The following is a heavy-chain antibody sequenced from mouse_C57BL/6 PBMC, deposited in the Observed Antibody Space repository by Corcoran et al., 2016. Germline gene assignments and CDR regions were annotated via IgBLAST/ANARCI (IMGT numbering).Heavy chain of an antibody. CDR1: GYTFTDYY. CDR2: INPNNGGT. J-gene: IGHJ3*01. CDR3: ARGVIYSAWFAY. D-gene: IGHD2-1*01. Sequence: EVQLQQSGPELVKPGASVKISCKASGYTFTDYYMNWVKQSHGKSLEWIGDINPNNGGTSYNQKFKGKATLTVDKSSSTAYMELRSLTSEDSAVYYCARGVIYSAWFAYWGQGTLVTVSA. V-gene: IGHV1-26*01.